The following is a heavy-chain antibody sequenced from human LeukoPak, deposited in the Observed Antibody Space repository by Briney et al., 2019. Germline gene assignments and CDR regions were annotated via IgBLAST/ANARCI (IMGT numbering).Heavy chain of an antibody. CDR3: AKGSRGSYDY. D-gene: IGHD1-26*01. Sequence: GGPLRLSCAASGFTFSSYSMNWVRQAPEKGLEWVSSIIDSGISTYYGDSVKGRFTISRDNSKNTLYLQMNSLRAEDTAVYYCAKGSRGSYDYWGQGTLVTVSS. V-gene: IGHV3-23*01. CDR1: GFTFSSYS. J-gene: IGHJ4*02. CDR2: IIDSGIST.